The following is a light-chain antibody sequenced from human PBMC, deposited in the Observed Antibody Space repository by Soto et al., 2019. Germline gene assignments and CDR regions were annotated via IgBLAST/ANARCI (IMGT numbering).Light chain of an antibody. CDR1: SSDFGGYKY. Sequence: QSVLTQPASVSGSPGQSITISCTVTSSDFGGYKYVPSYQQHPGKAPNLIIYEVSNRPSGVSNRFSGSKSGNTASPTISGLQAEDEADYYCSSYTRSREGVFGTRTKVTVL. J-gene: IGLJ1*01. CDR3: SSYTRSREGV. V-gene: IGLV2-14*01. CDR2: EVS.